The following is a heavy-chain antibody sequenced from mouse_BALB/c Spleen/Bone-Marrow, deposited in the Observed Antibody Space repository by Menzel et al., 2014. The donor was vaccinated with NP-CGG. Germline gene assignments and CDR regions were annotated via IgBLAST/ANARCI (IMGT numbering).Heavy chain of an antibody. J-gene: IGHJ2*01. CDR3: ARSGSSSGYFDY. V-gene: IGHV5-17*02. Sequence: EVKLMESGGGLVQPGGSRKLSCAASGFTFSSFGMHWVRQAPEKGLEWVAYISSGSSTIYYADTVMGRFTVSRDNPKNTLVLQMTSLRSEDTAMYYCARSGSSSGYFDYWGQGTTLTVSS. CDR2: ISSGSSTI. D-gene: IGHD1-1*01. CDR1: GFTFSSFG.